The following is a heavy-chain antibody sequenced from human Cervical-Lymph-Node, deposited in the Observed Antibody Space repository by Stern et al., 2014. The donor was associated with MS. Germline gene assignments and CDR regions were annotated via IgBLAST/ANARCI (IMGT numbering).Heavy chain of an antibody. CDR2: IYTSGST. Sequence: QVQLQESGPGLVKPSQTLSLTCTVSGGSISSGSYYWSWIRQPAGKGLEWIGRIYTSGSTNYNPSLQSRVTISVDPSNTHFPLRLRSVPAADTAVYYCAIGIADYYYYGMDVWGQGTTVTVSS. J-gene: IGHJ6*02. CDR3: AIGIADYYYYGMDV. CDR1: GGSISSGSYY. V-gene: IGHV4-61*02. D-gene: IGHD6-13*01.